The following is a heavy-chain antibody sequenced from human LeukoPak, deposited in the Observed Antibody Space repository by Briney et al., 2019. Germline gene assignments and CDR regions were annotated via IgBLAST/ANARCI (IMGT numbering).Heavy chain of an antibody. J-gene: IGHJ4*02. Sequence: GGSLRLSCAASGFTFSNYAMSWVRQAPGRGLEWVSAISGSGSSTYYADSAKGRFTISRDNSKNTLYLQMNSLRAEDTAVYYCAKDRTLPAAPFDYWGQGTLVTVSS. CDR3: AKDRTLPAAPFDY. CDR2: ISGSGSST. CDR1: GFTFSNYA. V-gene: IGHV3-23*01. D-gene: IGHD2-2*01.